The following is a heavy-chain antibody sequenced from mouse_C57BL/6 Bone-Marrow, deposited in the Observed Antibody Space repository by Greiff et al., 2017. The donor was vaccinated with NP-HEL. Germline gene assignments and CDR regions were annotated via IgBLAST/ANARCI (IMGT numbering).Heavy chain of an antibody. D-gene: IGHD1-1*01. J-gene: IGHJ3*01. CDR1: GYTFTDYE. V-gene: IGHV1-15*01. Sequence: VQLQQSGAELVRPGASVTLSCKASGYTFTDYEMHWVKQTPVHGLEWIGAIDPETGGTAYNQKFKGKAILTADKSSSTAYMELRSLTSEDSAVYYCLYGGWFAYWGQGTLVTVSA. CDR3: LYGGWFAY. CDR2: IDPETGGT.